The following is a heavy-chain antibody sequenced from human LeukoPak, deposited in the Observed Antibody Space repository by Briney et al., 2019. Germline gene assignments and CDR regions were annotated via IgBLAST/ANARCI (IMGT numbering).Heavy chain of an antibody. V-gene: IGHV3-9*01. J-gene: IGHJ4*02. D-gene: IGHD1-26*01. CDR2: ISWNSDNV. Sequence: GGSLRLSCAASGFTFDDYAMHWVRQAPGKGLEWVSGISWNSDNVAYADSVKGRFTISRDNAKNSLYLQMNSLRAEDTALYYCAKLPSWEPDDYWGQGTLVTVSS. CDR3: AKLPSWEPDDY. CDR1: GFTFDDYA.